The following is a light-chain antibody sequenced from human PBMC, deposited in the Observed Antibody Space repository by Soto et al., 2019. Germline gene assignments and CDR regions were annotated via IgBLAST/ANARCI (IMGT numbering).Light chain of an antibody. CDR3: LQSCRAPIT. Sequence: DIQLTQSPSSLSVSVGDRVTITCRASQTIGNYVNWYQQKQGKATKVLIYKTSTLQSGAPSRFRGSGSGTDFTLTVDSRKPEGVATNYCLQSCRAPITFGQGTRLDI. V-gene: IGKV1-39*01. CDR2: KTS. CDR1: QTIGNY. J-gene: IGKJ5*01.